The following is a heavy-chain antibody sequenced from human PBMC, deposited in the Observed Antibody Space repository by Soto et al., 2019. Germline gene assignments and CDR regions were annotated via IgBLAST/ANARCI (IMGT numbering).Heavy chain of an antibody. CDR1: GGSISSGGYY. CDR3: ARRLVKWELPSAFDI. Sequence: SETLSLTCTVSGGSISSGGYYWSWIRQHPGRGLEWIGYVYYSGSTYYNPSLKSRVTISVDTSKNQFSLKLSSVTAADTAVYYCARRLVKWELPSAFDIWGQGTMVTVSS. D-gene: IGHD1-26*01. V-gene: IGHV4-31*03. CDR2: VYYSGST. J-gene: IGHJ3*02.